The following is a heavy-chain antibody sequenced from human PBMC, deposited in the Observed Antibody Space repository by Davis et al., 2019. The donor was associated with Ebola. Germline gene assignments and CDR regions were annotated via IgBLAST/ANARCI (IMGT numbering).Heavy chain of an antibody. Sequence: GESLKISCAASGFTVSSNYMSWVRQAPGKGLEWVSVIYSGGSTYYADSVKGRFTISRHNSKNTLYLQMNSLRAEDTAVYYCAREIYDYIWGSYRPYFDYWGQGTLVTVSS. CDR3: AREIYDYIWGSYRPYFDY. D-gene: IGHD3-16*02. J-gene: IGHJ4*02. V-gene: IGHV3-53*01. CDR1: GFTVSSNY. CDR2: IYSGGST.